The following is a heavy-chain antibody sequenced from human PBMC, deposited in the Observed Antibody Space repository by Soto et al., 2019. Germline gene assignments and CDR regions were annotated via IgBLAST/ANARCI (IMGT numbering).Heavy chain of an antibody. J-gene: IGHJ6*03. V-gene: IGHV3-23*01. Sequence: EVQLLESGGGLVQPGGSLRLSCAASGFTFSSYAMSWVRQAPGKGLEWVSAISGSGGSTYYADSVKGRFTISRDNSKNTLYLQMNSLRAEDTAVYYCVKSYYGENGYYYYYMDVWGKGTTVTVSS. CDR3: VKSYYGENGYYYYYMDV. CDR1: GFTFSSYA. D-gene: IGHD4-17*01. CDR2: ISGSGGST.